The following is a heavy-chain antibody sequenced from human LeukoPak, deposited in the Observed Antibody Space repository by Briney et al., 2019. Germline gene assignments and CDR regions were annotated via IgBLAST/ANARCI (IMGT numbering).Heavy chain of an antibody. CDR3: ARDRRVRYSNYVRYFDY. D-gene: IGHD4-11*01. V-gene: IGHV1-18*04. CDR2: ISAYNGNT. J-gene: IGHJ4*02. CDR1: GYTFTGYY. Sequence: PGASVKVSCKPSGYTFTGYYIPWVRQAPGQGLEWMGWISAYNGNTNYAQKLQGRVTMTTDTSTSTAYMELRSLRSDDTAVYYCARDRRVRYSNYVRYFDYWGQGTLVTVSS.